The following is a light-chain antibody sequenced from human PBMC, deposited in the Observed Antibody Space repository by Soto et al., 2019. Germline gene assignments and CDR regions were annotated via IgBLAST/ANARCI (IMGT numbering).Light chain of an antibody. CDR1: QSVSSSY. CDR3: QQYGSSSWT. Sequence: EIVLTQSAGTLSLSPGERATLSCRASQSVSSSYLAWYQQKPGQAPRLLIYGASSRATGIPDRFSGSGSGTDFTLTISRLEPQDFAAYYCQQYGSSSWTFGQGTKVQIK. J-gene: IGKJ1*01. V-gene: IGKV3-20*01. CDR2: GAS.